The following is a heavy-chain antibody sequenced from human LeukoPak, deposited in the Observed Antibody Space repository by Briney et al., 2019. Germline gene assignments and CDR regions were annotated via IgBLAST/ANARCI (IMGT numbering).Heavy chain of an antibody. Sequence: GSLRLSCTTSRFTLSTYWMHWVRQGPDKGLVWLSYISPDGSITKYADSVKSRFTISRDNAKNTLYLQMNSLTAEDTAIYYCSTPWSYWGQGTPVTVSS. D-gene: IGHD3-3*01. CDR2: ISPDGSIT. CDR3: STPWSY. CDR1: RFTLSTYW. J-gene: IGHJ4*02. V-gene: IGHV3-74*01.